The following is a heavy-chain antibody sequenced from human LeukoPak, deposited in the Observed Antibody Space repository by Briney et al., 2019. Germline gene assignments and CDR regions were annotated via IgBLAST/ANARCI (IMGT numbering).Heavy chain of an antibody. CDR3: ARRAEPHCSSTSCHQNWFDP. V-gene: IGHV5-51*01. D-gene: IGHD2-2*01. Sequence: GESLKISCKGSGYSFTSYWIGWVRQMPGKGLEWMGIIYPGDSDTRYSPSFQGQVTISADKSISTAYLQWSSLKASDTAMYYCARRAEPHCSSTSCHQNWFDPWGQGTLVTVSS. J-gene: IGHJ5*02. CDR2: IYPGDSDT. CDR1: GYSFTSYW.